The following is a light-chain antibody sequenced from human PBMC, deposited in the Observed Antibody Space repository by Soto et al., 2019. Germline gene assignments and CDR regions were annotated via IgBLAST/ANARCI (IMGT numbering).Light chain of an antibody. Sequence: QSALTQPPSASGSPGQSVTISCTGTSSDVGGYNFVSWYQHFPGKAPKLIIYEGSKRPSGVSNRFSGSKSGNTASLTISGLQAEDEADYYCCSYAGSSTFVSGTGTKLTVL. J-gene: IGLJ1*01. CDR2: EGS. CDR3: CSYAGSSTFV. CDR1: SSDVGGYNF. V-gene: IGLV2-23*03.